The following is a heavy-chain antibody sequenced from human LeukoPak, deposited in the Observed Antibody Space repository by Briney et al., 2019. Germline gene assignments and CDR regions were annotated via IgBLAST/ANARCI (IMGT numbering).Heavy chain of an antibody. CDR2: TNAGNGNT. CDR1: GYILTNYA. Sequence: ASVKVSCKASGYILTNYAIHWVRQAPGQRLEWMGWTNAGNGNTKYSQEFQGRVTITRDTSANTAYMELSSLRSEDMAVYYCARSAEGYCSGASCSEYYFDHWGQGTLVTVSS. CDR3: ARSAEGYCSGASCSEYYFDH. J-gene: IGHJ4*02. V-gene: IGHV1-3*02. D-gene: IGHD2-15*01.